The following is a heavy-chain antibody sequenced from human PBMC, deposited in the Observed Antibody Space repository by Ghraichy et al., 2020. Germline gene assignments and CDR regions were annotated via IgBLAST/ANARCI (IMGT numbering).Heavy chain of an antibody. CDR2: IIPIFGTA. V-gene: IGHV1-69*13. J-gene: IGHJ6*02. D-gene: IGHD6-19*01. CDR1: GGTFSSYA. CDR3: AGTHRCGWPDYYYYGMDV. Sequence: SVKVSCKASGGTFSSYAISWVRQAPGQGLEWMGGIIPIFGTANYAQKFQGRVTITADESTSTAYMELSSLRSEDTAVYYCAGTHRCGWPDYYYYGMDVWGQGTTVTVSS.